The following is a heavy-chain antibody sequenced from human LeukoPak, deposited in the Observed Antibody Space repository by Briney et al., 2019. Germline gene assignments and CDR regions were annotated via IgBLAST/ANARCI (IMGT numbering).Heavy chain of an antibody. Sequence: GGSLRLSCAASGFTFSSYAMSWVRQAPGKGLEWVSAISGSGGSTYYADSVKGRFTISRDNSKNTLYLQMNSLRAEDTAVYYCAKEGSGSYYIPTNDYYYYYGMDVWGQGTTVTVSS. V-gene: IGHV3-23*01. J-gene: IGHJ6*02. CDR3: AKEGSGSYYIPTNDYYYYYGMDV. CDR2: ISGSGGST. D-gene: IGHD3-10*01. CDR1: GFTFSSYA.